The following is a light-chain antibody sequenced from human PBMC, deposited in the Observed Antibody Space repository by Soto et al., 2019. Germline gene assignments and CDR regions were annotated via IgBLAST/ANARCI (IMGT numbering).Light chain of an antibody. CDR3: QQYNNWPPS. CDR2: GAS. V-gene: IGKV3-15*01. Sequence: EIVLTQSPGTLSLSPGERATLSCRASQSVSSNLAWYQQKPGQAPRLLIYGASTRATGIPARFRGSVSGTEFTLTISSLQSEDFAVYYCQQYNNWPPSFGQGTKVDIK. J-gene: IGKJ1*01. CDR1: QSVSSN.